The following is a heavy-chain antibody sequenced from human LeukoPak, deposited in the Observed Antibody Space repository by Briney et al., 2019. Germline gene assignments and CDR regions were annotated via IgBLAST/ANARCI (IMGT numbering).Heavy chain of an antibody. J-gene: IGHJ4*02. D-gene: IGHD3-3*02. V-gene: IGHV3-7*05. CDR3: ARAYLGSFDY. CDR2: IKQDGSEK. Sequence: PGGSLRLSCAASGFTFSSYSMHWVRQAPGKGLEWVANIKQDGSEKYNVDSVKGRFTISRDNPKNSLYLQMNSLRAEDTAVYYCARAYLGSFDYWGQGNLVTVSS. CDR1: GFTFSSYS.